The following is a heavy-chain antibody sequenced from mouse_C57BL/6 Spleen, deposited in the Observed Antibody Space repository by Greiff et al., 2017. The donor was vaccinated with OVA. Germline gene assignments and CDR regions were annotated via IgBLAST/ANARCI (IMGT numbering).Heavy chain of an antibody. CDR1: GFTFTDYY. Sequence: EVMLVESGGGLVQPGGSLSLSCAASGFTFTDYYMSWVRQPPGKALEWLGFIRNKANGYTTEYSASVKGRFTISRDNSQSILYLQMNALRAEDSATYYCARPYYYGSSYYYAMDYWGQGTSVTVSS. J-gene: IGHJ4*01. CDR3: ARPYYYGSSYYYAMDY. V-gene: IGHV7-3*01. CDR2: IRNKANGYTT. D-gene: IGHD1-1*01.